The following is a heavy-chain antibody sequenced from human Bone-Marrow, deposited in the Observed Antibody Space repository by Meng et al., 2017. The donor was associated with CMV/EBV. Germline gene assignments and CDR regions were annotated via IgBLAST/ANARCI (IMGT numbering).Heavy chain of an antibody. Sequence: GESLKISCKGSGYSFTNYWIGWVRQMPGKGLEWMGIIYPDDSDIRYSPSFQGQVTISADKSISTAYLQWSSLRASDTATCYCAKLLVRGGSTYYGMDVWGQGTTVTVSS. J-gene: IGHJ6*02. V-gene: IGHV5-51*01. CDR1: GYSFTNYW. CDR2: IYPDDSDI. CDR3: AKLLVRGGSTYYGMDV. D-gene: IGHD3-10*01.